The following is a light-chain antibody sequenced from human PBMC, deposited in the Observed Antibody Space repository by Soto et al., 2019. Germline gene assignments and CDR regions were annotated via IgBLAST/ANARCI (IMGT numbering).Light chain of an antibody. CDR1: QSVSSSY. CDR2: GAS. CDR3: QHYGSLVLT. V-gene: IGKV3-20*01. J-gene: IGKJ4*01. Sequence: EIVLTQSPGTLSLSPGERATLSCRASQSVSSSYLAWYQQKPGQAPRLLIYGASSRATVIPDRFSGSGSGTDFTLTISRLEPEDFAVYYSQHYGSLVLTFGGGTKVEIK.